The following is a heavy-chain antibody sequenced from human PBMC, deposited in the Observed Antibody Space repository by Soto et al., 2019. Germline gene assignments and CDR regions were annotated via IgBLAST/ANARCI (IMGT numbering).Heavy chain of an antibody. V-gene: IGHV1-8*01. CDR2: MNPNSGKT. D-gene: IGHD6-19*01. J-gene: IGHJ1*01. CDR1: GYTFTSYD. CDR3: ASKSSSGWYKNYAEYFQH. Sequence: ASVKVSCKASGYTFTSYDINWVRQATGQGLEWMGWMNPNSGKTGYAQKFQGRVTMTRNTSISTAYMELSSLRSEDTAVYYCASKSSSGWYKNYAEYFQHWGQGTLVTVSS.